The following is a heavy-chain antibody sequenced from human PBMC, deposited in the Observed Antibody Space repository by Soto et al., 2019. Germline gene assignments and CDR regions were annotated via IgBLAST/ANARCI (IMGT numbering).Heavy chain of an antibody. J-gene: IGHJ3*02. CDR1: GFSLSTSGVG. CDR2: IYLDNDK. CDR3: AHSIGNCRYKWVAFDI. V-gene: IGHV2-5*02. Sequence: QITLKESGPTLVKPTQTLTLTCSFSGFSLSTSGVGVGWIRQPPGKALEWLAVIYLDNDKRYSPSLKSRLTFPKDTSKNQVVLTLTTMDPVDTATYYCAHSIGNCRYKWVAFDIWGQGTLVTVSS. D-gene: IGHD1-1*01.